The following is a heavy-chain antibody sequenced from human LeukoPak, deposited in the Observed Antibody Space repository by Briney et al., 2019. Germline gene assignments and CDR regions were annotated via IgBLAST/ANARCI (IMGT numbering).Heavy chain of an antibody. D-gene: IGHD5-18*01. CDR2: IIPIFGTA. V-gene: IGHV1-69*13. Sequence: GASVTVSCTASGGTFSSYAISWVRQAPGQGLEWMGGIIPIFGTANYAQKFQGRVTITADESTSTAYMELSSLRSEDTTVYYCARVLGIQLWPPHSYYYYYGMDVWGQGTTVTVSS. CDR3: ARVLGIQLWPPHSYYYYYGMDV. CDR1: GGTFSSYA. J-gene: IGHJ6*02.